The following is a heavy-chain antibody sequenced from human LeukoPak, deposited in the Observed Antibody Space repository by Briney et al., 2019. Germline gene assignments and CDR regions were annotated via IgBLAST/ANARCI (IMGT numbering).Heavy chain of an antibody. CDR3: ARGLRFGPTVTTLLGY. J-gene: IGHJ4*02. CDR2: FDPEDGET. V-gene: IGHV1-24*01. CDR1: GYTLTELS. Sequence: GASVKVSCKVSGYTLTELSMHWVRQAPGKGLEWMGGFDPEDGETIYAQKFQGSVTMTEDTSTDTAYMELSSLRSEDTAVYYCARGLRFGPTVTTLLGYWGQGTLVTVSS. D-gene: IGHD4-17*01.